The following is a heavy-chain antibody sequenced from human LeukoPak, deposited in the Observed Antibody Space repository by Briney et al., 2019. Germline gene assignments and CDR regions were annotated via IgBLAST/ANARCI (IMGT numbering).Heavy chain of an antibody. CDR3: ARGPLEGATCFDY. CDR1: GFTFSSYS. V-gene: IGHV3-48*01. D-gene: IGHD1-26*01. J-gene: IGHJ4*02. CDR2: ISSSSSII. Sequence: GGSLRLSCAASGFTFSSYSMNWVRQAPGKGLEWVSYISSSSSIIYYADSVKGRFNISRDNAKNSLYLQMIRLRAEETDVYYCARGPLEGATCFDYWGQGTLATVSS.